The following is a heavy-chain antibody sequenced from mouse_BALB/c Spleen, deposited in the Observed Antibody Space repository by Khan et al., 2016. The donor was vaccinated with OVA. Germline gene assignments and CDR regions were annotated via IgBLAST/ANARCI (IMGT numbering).Heavy chain of an antibody. V-gene: IGHV5-9-3*01. CDR1: GFTFSSYA. CDR2: ISSGGHYT. D-gene: IGHD2-2*01. CDR3: ARSLVDYHAMDY. Sequence: EVELVESGGGLVKPGGSLKLSCSASGFTFSSYAMSWVRQTPEKRPEWVAPISSGGHYTFYPVSVKGRFTISRDNAKYIPFLQMSSLRSEDTAMYYCARSLVDYHAMDYWGQGTSVTVSS. J-gene: IGHJ4*01.